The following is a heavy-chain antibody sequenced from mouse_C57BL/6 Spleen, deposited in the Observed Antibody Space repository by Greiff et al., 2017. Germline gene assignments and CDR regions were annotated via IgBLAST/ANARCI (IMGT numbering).Heavy chain of an antibody. CDR2: ISSGSSTI. CDR1: GFTFSDYG. V-gene: IGHV5-17*01. CDR3: ARPFYDYDGAWFAY. Sequence: DVQLVESGGGLVKPGGSLKLSCAASGFTFSDYGMHWVRQAPEKGLEWVAYISSGSSTIYYADTVKGRFTISRDNAKNTLFLQMTSLRSEDTAMYYCARPFYDYDGAWFAYWGQGTLVTVSA. J-gene: IGHJ3*01. D-gene: IGHD2-4*01.